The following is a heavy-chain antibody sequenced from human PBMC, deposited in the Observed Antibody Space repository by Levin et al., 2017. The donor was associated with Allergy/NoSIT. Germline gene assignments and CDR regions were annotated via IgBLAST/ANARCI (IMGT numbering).Heavy chain of an antibody. Sequence: PSETLSLTCAVYGGSFTDYYWSWIRQPPGRGLEWIGYIYYSGNTYYNPSLKSRVTISVDTSKNQFSLKLTSVTAADTAVYYCARDGGFCTNGACPTYDDYAMDGWGHGTTVTVSS. J-gene: IGHJ6*02. CDR3: ARDGGFCTNGACPTYDDYAMDG. CDR2: IYYSGNT. CDR1: GGSFTDYY. V-gene: IGHV4-34*09. D-gene: IGHD2-8*01.